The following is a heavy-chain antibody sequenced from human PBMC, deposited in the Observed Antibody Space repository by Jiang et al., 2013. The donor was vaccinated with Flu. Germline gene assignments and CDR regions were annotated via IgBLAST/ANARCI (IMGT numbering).Heavy chain of an antibody. D-gene: IGHD6-19*01. J-gene: IGHJ5*02. CDR3: AKDNPARTQQWLVNNWFDP. CDR1: GFTFDDYA. V-gene: IGHV3-9*01. Sequence: GGLVQPGRSLRLSCAASGFTFDDYAMHWVRQAPGKGLEWVSGISWNSGSIGYADSVKGRFTISRDNAKNSLYLQMNSLRAEDTALYYCAKDNPARTQQWLVNNWFDPWGQGTLVTVSS. CDR2: ISWNSGSI.